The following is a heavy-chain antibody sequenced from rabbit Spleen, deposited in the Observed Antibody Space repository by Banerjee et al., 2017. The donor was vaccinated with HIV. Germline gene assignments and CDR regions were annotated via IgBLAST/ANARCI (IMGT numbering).Heavy chain of an antibody. J-gene: IGHJ4*01. D-gene: IGHD8-1*01. V-gene: IGHV1S40*01. CDR1: GVSFSGDSY. Sequence: QSLEESGGDLVKPGASLTLTCIASGVSFSGDSYICWVRQAPGKGLEWIVCIDFGGSGFTYYANWAKGRFTISKSSSTTVTLQMTSLTAADTATFFCARDAGSGDYIDVYFNLWGPGTLVTVS. CDR3: ARDAGSGDYIDVYFNL. CDR2: IDFGGSGFT.